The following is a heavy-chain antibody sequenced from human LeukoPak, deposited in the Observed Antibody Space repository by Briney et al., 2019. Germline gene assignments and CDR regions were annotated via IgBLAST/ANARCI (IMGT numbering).Heavy chain of an antibody. CDR1: GGSISSGSYY. Sequence: SETLSLTCTVSGGSISSGSYYWSWIRQPAGKGLEWIGRIYTSGSTNYNPSLKSRVTISVDTSKNQFSLKLSSATAADTAVYYCARESSSSWYMGTYYYYYYMDVWGKGTTVTVSS. CDR2: IYTSGST. D-gene: IGHD6-13*01. V-gene: IGHV4-61*02. CDR3: ARESSSSWYMGTYYYYYYMDV. J-gene: IGHJ6*03.